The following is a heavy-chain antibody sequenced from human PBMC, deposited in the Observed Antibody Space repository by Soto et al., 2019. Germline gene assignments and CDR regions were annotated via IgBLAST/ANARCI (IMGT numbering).Heavy chain of an antibody. J-gene: IGHJ6*02. V-gene: IGHV3-30*18. CDR1: GFTFSSYG. CDR2: ISYDGSNK. Sequence: GGSLRLSCAASGFTFSSYGMHWVRQAPGKGLEWVAIISYDGSNKYYADSVKGRFTISRDRSKNTLYPQMNSLRVADTAVYYCAKDRLANPPYYYYYYGLDVWGQGTTVTVSS. CDR3: AKDRLANPPYYYYYYGLDV.